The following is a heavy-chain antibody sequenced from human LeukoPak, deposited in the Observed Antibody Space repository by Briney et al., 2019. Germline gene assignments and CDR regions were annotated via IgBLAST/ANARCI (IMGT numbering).Heavy chain of an antibody. CDR2: ISSSSSYI. Sequence: GGSLRLSCAASGFTFSSYSMNWVRQAPGKGLEWVSSISSSSSYIYYADSVKGRFTISRDNAKNSLYLQMNSLRAEDTAVYYCASLDSSGYYSIIDYWGQGTLVTVSS. V-gene: IGHV3-21*01. CDR3: ASLDSSGYYSIIDY. CDR1: GFTFSSYS. D-gene: IGHD3-22*01. J-gene: IGHJ4*02.